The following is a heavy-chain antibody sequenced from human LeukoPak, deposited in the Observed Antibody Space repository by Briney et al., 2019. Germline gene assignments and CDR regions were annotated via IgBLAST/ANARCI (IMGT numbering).Heavy chain of an antibody. V-gene: IGHV3-21*01. J-gene: IGHJ4*02. Sequence: GGSLRLSCAASGFTFSSYSMNWVRQAPGKGLEWVSSISSSSSYIYYADSVKGRFTISRDNAKNSLYLQTNSLRAEDTAVYYCARIAVAGPLDYWGQGTLVTVSS. D-gene: IGHD6-19*01. CDR2: ISSSSSYI. CDR1: GFTFSSYS. CDR3: ARIAVAGPLDY.